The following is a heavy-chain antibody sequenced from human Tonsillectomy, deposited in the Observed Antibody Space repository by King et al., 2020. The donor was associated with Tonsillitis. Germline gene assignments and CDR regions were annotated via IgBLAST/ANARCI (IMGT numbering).Heavy chain of an antibody. V-gene: IGHV3-30*04. Sequence: VQLVESGGGVVQPGRSLRLSCAASGFTFSSYAMHWVRQAPGKGLEWVAVISYDGSNKYYADSVKGRFTISRDNSKNTLYLQMNSLRAEDTAVYYCARDLNNGYNSRCFDYCGQGTLVTVSS. CDR1: GFTFSSYA. CDR2: ISYDGSNK. CDR3: ARDLNNGYNSRCFDY. J-gene: IGHJ4*02. D-gene: IGHD5-24*01.